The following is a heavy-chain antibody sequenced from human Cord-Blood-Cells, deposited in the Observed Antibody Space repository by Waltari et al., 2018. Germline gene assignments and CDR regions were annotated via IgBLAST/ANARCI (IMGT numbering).Heavy chain of an antibody. D-gene: IGHD3-9*01. J-gene: IGHJ4*02. Sequence: EVQLVESGGGLVQPGGSLRLSCAASGFTFSSYWMSWVRQAPGKGLEWVANIKQDGSEKYYVDSVKGLFTISRDNAKNSLYLQMNSLRAEDTAVYYCARGPLRYFDWLLWNFDYWGQGTLVTVSS. CDR1: GFTFSSYW. V-gene: IGHV3-7*04. CDR3: ARGPLRYFDWLLWNFDY. CDR2: IKQDGSEK.